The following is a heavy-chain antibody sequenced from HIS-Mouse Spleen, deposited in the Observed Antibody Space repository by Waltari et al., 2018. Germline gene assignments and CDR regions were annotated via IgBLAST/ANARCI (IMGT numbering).Heavy chain of an antibody. D-gene: IGHD3-22*01. CDR1: GFTFGDYA. CDR3: TRDRRTMIVVRGAFDI. V-gene: IGHV3-49*03. CDR2: IRSKAYGGTT. J-gene: IGHJ3*02. Sequence: EVQLVESGGGLVQPGRSLRLSCTASGFTFGDYAMSWFRPAPGKGLEWVGFIRSKAYGGTTEYAASVKGRFTISRDDSKSIAYLQMNSLKTEDTAVYYCTRDRRTMIVVRGAFDIWGQGTMVTVSS.